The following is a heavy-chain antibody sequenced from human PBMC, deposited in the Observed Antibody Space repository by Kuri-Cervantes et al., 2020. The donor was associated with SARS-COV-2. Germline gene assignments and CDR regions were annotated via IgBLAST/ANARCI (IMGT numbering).Heavy chain of an antibody. D-gene: IGHD3-3*01. CDR2: ISSSSSYI. Sequence: GESLKISCAASGFTFSSYSMNWVRQAPGKGLEWVSSISSSSSYIYYADSVKGRFTVSRDNAKKSLFLHMNSLRAEDTAVYYCARASFDFWSGYYTGYFLDYWGQGTLVTVSS. CDR3: ARASFDFWSGYYTGYFLDY. J-gene: IGHJ4*02. V-gene: IGHV3-21*01. CDR1: GFTFSSYS.